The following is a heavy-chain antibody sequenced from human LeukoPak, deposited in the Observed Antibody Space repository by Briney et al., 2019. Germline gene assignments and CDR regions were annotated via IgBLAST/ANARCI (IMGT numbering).Heavy chain of an antibody. Sequence: GGSLRLSCAASGFTFDDYAMRWVRQAPGKGLEWVSGISWNSGSIYYADSVKGRFTISRDNAKNTVYLQMNSLRAEDTAVYYCVRDRTTVTLFDSWGQGTLVTVSS. CDR2: ISWNSGSI. V-gene: IGHV3-9*01. D-gene: IGHD4-17*01. J-gene: IGHJ4*02. CDR3: VRDRTTVTLFDS. CDR1: GFTFDDYA.